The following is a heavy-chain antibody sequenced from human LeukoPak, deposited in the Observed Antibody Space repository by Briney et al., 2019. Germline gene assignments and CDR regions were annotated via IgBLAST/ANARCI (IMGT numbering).Heavy chain of an antibody. J-gene: IGHJ5*02. V-gene: IGHV4-34*01. D-gene: IGHD2-2*01. CDR1: GGSFSGYY. Sequence: SETLSLTCAVYGGSFSGYYWSWIRQPPGKGLEWIGEINHSGSTNYNPSLKSRVTISVDTSKNQFSLKLSSVTAADTAVYYCARQRRGQLLSWWFDPWGQGTLVTVSS. CDR3: ARQRRGQLLSWWFDP. CDR2: INHSGST.